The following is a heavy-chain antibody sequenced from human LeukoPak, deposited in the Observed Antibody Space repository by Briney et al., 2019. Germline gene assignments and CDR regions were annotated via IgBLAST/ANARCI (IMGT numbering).Heavy chain of an antibody. CDR3: VRRQDVSDYDNRGYYPVDY. Sequence: SETLSLTCTVSGGSISRSGYYWGWIRQAPGKGLEWIGSIFHTGSTSYNASLKSRLTIIADTSTNRVSLNMSSVTVADTAVYYCVRRQDVSDYDNRGYYPVDYWGQGILVTVSS. V-gene: IGHV4-39*01. CDR1: GGSISRSGYY. J-gene: IGHJ4*02. CDR2: IFHTGST. D-gene: IGHD3-22*01.